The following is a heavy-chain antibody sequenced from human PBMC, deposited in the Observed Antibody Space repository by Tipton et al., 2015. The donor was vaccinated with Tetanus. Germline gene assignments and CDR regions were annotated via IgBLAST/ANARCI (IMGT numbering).Heavy chain of an antibody. V-gene: IGHV3-23*01. CDR2: ISPTGDET. J-gene: IGHJ6*02. Sequence: GSLRLSCADTGFRFSSDWMGWVRQAAGKGLEWVSAISPTGDETYYADSVKGRFTISRDNSKNTLILQMNSLRAEDTAVYFCAKFLVVITQGYYHTMDVWGQGTTVTVSS. D-gene: IGHD3-9*01. CDR3: AKFLVVITQGYYHTMDV. CDR1: GFRFSSDW.